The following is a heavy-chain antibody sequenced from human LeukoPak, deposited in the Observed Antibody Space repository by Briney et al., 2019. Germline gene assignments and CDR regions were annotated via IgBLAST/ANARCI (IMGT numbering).Heavy chain of an antibody. D-gene: IGHD6-19*01. J-gene: IGHJ1*01. V-gene: IGHV1-2*02. Sequence: GASVKVSCKASGYTFTGYYIHWVRQAPGQGLERMGWINPNSGVTNYAQNFQGRVTMTRDTSISTAYMELSRLTSDDTAVYYCARRGAVPVEYLQYWGQGTLVTVSS. CDR1: GYTFTGYY. CDR3: ARRGAVPVEYLQY. CDR2: INPNSGVT.